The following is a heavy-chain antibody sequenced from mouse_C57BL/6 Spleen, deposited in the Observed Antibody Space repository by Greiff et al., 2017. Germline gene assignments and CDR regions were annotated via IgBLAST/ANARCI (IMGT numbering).Heavy chain of an antibody. V-gene: IGHV1-42*01. D-gene: IGHD2-4*01. CDR3: ARWNYDRRGFDV. Sequence: EVQLVESGPELVKPGASVKISCKASGYSFTGYYMNWVKQSPEKSLEWIGEINPSTGGATYNQMFQAQATLTVDKSSSTAYMPLKSLTSEGSAVYYCARWNYDRRGFDVWGTGTTVTVSS. J-gene: IGHJ1*03. CDR1: GYSFTGYY. CDR2: INPSTGGA.